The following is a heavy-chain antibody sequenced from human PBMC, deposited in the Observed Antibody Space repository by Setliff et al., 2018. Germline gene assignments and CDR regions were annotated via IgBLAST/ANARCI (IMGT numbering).Heavy chain of an antibody. CDR1: GGSISSGSYY. Sequence: SETLSLTCTVSGGSISSGSYYWSWIRQPAGKGLEWIGHIYTSGSTSYNPSLKSRVTILSDTSKNQFSLTLSSVTAADTAVYYCASERESASRQTYFDSWGQGTLVTVSS. D-gene: IGHD2-15*01. V-gene: IGHV4-61*09. J-gene: IGHJ4*02. CDR3: ASERESASRQTYFDS. CDR2: IYTSGST.